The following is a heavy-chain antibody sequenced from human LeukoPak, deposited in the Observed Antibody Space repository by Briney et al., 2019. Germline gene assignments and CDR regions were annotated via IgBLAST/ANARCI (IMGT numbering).Heavy chain of an antibody. V-gene: IGHV4-30-4*01. D-gene: IGHD3-16*02. CDR1: GGSISSGDYY. CDR3: ARLDVIYYGMDV. J-gene: IGHJ6*02. Sequence: SETLSLTCTVSGGSISSGDYYWSWIRQPPGKGLEWIGYIYYSGSTYYNPSLKSRVTISVDASKNQFSLKLSSVTAADTAVYYCARLDVIYYGMDVWGQGTTVTVS. CDR2: IYYSGST.